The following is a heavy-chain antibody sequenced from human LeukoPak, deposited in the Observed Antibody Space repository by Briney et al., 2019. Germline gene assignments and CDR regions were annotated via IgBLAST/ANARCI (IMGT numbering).Heavy chain of an antibody. D-gene: IGHD3-9*01. Sequence: GGSLRLSCSASGFTFSSYAMHWVRQAPGKGLEYVSAISSNGGSTYYADSVKGRFTISRDNSKNTLYLQMSSLRAEDTAAYYCVKDEDYYDILTGYYYYYYYGMDVWGKGTTVTVSS. CDR1: GFTFSSYA. V-gene: IGHV3-64D*06. J-gene: IGHJ6*04. CDR2: ISSNGGST. CDR3: VKDEDYYDILTGYYYYYYYGMDV.